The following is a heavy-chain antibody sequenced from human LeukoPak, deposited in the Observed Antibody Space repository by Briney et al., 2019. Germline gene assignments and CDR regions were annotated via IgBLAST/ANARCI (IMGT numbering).Heavy chain of an antibody. CDR2: INHSVST. D-gene: IGHD2-21*02. V-gene: IGHV4-34*01. Sequence: PSETLSLTCAVDGGSLSGYYWSWIRQPQGKGLEWIGEINHSVSTNYNPSLKSRVTISVDTSKNQFSLKLSSGTAADTAVYYCARAGVVTAITSFDPWGQGTLVTVSS. CDR3: ARAGVVTAITSFDP. CDR1: GGSLSGYY. J-gene: IGHJ5*02.